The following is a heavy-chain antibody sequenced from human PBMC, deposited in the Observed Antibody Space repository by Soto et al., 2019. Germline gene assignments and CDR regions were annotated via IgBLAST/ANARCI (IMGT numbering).Heavy chain of an antibody. CDR3: ATRRGYDYVWGSYRSFDY. V-gene: IGHV4-34*01. J-gene: IGHJ4*02. Sequence: QVQLQQWGAGLLKPSETLSLTCVVYGGSFSGYYWSWIRQPPGKGLEWIGEINHSGSTNYNPSLKSRLTISVDTSKNQFSLKLSSVTAAVTAAYYCATRRGYDYVWGSYRSFDYWGQGTLVTVSS. CDR2: INHSGST. CDR1: GGSFSGYY. D-gene: IGHD3-16*02.